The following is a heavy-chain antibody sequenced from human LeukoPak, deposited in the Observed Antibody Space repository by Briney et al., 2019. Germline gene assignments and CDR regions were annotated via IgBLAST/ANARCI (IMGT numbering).Heavy chain of an antibody. CDR2: IDGGGT. V-gene: IGHV3-23*01. D-gene: IGHD2-8*02. CDR1: GFTFGSYS. CDR3: ARDGLHCTGGSCESDY. J-gene: IGHJ4*02. Sequence: GGSLRLSCVASGFTFGSYSMSWVRQAPGKGLEWVSTIDGGGTYHAASVKGRFIVSRDNSRNALYLQMNGLRAEDTAVYFCARDGLHCTGGSCESDYWGQGTLVTVSS.